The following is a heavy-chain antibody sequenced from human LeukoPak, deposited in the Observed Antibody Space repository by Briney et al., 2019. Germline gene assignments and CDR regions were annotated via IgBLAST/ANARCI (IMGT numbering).Heavy chain of an antibody. Sequence: GGSLRLSCAASGFTFSSYAMNWVRQAPGKGLEWVSAISGSGGSTYYADSVKGRFTIPRDNSKNTLYLQMNSLRAEDTAVYFCAKRYYQDSSGYLGSIDYWGQGTLVTVSS. V-gene: IGHV3-23*01. CDR2: ISGSGGST. J-gene: IGHJ4*02. CDR3: AKRYYQDSSGYLGSIDY. CDR1: GFTFSSYA. D-gene: IGHD3-22*01.